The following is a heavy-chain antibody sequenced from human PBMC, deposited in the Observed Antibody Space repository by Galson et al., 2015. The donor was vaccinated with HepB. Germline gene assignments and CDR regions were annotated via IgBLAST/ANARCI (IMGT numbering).Heavy chain of an antibody. J-gene: IGHJ6*02. CDR2: ISSSSTYM. CDR1: GFSFSNYS. CDR3: ARDRSLDV. Sequence: SLRLSCAASGFSFSNYSMNWVRQAPGKGLQWVSYISSSSTYMYYADSVKGRFIISRDNAKNSLYLQMNSLRAEDTAVYYCARDRSLDVWGQGTTVTVSS. V-gene: IGHV3-21*03.